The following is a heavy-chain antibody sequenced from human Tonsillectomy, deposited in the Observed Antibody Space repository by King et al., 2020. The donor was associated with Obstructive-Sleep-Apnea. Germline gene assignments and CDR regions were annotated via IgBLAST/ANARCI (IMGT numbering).Heavy chain of an antibody. V-gene: IGHV4-59*01. CDR1: GDSISTYD. D-gene: IGHD5-18*01. J-gene: IGHJ4*02. Sequence: QLQESGPGRVKPSETLSLTCTVSGDSISTYDWSWIRQPPGKGLGGIGSIYYSGGTRNNASLKSRVTISVETATNQLSLKLRSVSAADTAVYFCARDLGDSCGIDYWGQGTLVTVSS. CDR2: IYYSGGT. CDR3: ARDLGDSCGIDY.